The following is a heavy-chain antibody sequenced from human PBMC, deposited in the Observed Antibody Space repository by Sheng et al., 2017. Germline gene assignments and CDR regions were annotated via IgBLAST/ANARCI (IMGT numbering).Heavy chain of an antibody. Sequence: EVQLVESGGGLIQPGGSLRLSCAASGFTVSDNHMSWVRQAPGMGLEWLSLIHTNGNTYYTDSVKGRFTISRDISKNTLYLQMNSLRAEDTALYYCARDHEGRPFDDWGQGNAGHRL. V-gene: IGHV3-53*01. J-gene: IGHJ4*02. CDR2: IHTNGNT. CDR3: ARDHEGRPFDD. D-gene: IGHD3-10*01. CDR1: GFTVSDNH.